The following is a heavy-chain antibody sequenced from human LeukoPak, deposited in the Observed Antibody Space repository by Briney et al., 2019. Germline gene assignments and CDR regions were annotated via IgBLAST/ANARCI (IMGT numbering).Heavy chain of an antibody. CDR3: AGIQLWSPFDY. CDR2: IYSGGST. CDR1: GFTVSSNY. D-gene: IGHD5-18*01. J-gene: IGHJ4*02. Sequence: GGSLRLSCAASGFTVSSNYMSWVRQAPGKGVEWVSVIYSGGSTYYADSVKGRFTISRDKSKNTLYLQMNSLRAEDTAVYYCAGIQLWSPFDYWGQGTLVTVSS. V-gene: IGHV3-66*01.